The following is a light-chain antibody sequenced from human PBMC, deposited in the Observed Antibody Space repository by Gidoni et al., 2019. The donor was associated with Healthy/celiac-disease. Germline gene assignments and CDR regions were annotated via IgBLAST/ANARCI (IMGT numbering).Light chain of an antibody. V-gene: IGKV1-33*01. CDR1: QDISNY. CDR2: DAS. J-gene: IGKJ1*01. CDR3: QQYDNLPWT. Sequence: DIQMTQSPSSLSASVGDRVTITCQASQDISNYLNWYQQKPGKAPKLLIYDASNLETGVPSRFSGSGSGTDFPFTISRLQPEDIATYSCQQYDNLPWTFGQGTKVEIK.